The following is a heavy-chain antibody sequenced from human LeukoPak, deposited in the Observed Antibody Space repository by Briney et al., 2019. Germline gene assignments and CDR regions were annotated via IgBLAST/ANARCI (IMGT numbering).Heavy chain of an antibody. J-gene: IGHJ4*02. V-gene: IGHV3-30*18. D-gene: IGHD3-10*01. CDR2: ISYDGSNK. CDR1: GFTFSSYG. CDR3: GKAGSSGVYYRGGGFFDY. Sequence: GRSLRLSCAASGFTFSSYGMHWVRQAPGKGLEWVAVISYDGSNKYYADSVKGRFTISRDNSKNTLYLQMNSLRAEDTAVYYCGKAGSSGVYYRGGGFFDYWGQGTLVTVSS.